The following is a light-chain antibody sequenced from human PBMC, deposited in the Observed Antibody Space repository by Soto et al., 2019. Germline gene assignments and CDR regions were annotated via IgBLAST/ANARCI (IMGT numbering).Light chain of an antibody. V-gene: IGLV2-14*01. CDR2: EVS. Sequence: QSALTQPASVSLSPGQSITISCTGTSSDVGGYNYVSWYQQHPGKAPKLMIYEVSNRPSGVSNRFSGSKSGNTASLTISGLQAEDEADYYCSSYTSSVYVFGTGTKVTVL. CDR1: SSDVGGYNY. J-gene: IGLJ1*01. CDR3: SSYTSSVYV.